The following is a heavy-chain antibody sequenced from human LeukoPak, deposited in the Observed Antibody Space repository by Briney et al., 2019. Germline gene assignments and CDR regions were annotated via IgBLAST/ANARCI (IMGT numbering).Heavy chain of an antibody. V-gene: IGHV3-30*04. CDR2: ISYDGSNK. D-gene: IGHD3-9*01. CDR3: ARDAQEGYFDWSFDY. CDR1: GFTISSYA. J-gene: IGHJ4*02. Sequence: GGSLRLSCAASGFTISSYAMHWVRQAPGKGLEWVAVISYDGSNKYYTDSVKGRFTISRDNSKNTLYLQMNSLRAEDTAVYYCARDAQEGYFDWSFDYWGQGTLVTVSS.